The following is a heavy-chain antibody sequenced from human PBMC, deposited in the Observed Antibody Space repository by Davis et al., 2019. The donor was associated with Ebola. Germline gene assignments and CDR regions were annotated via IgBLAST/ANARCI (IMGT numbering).Heavy chain of an antibody. J-gene: IGHJ4*02. D-gene: IGHD2-15*01. Sequence: MPGGSLRLSCTVSGGSITSHSYYWALIRQPPGKGLEWIGSIYYSGSTYYNPSLKSRVTMSVDPSKSQFSLSLTSVTAADTAVYYCATLGRFCRGGICYSFDSWGQGTLVTVSS. CDR3: ATLGRFCRGGICYSFDS. V-gene: IGHV4-39*01. CDR2: IYYSGST. CDR1: GGSITSHSYY.